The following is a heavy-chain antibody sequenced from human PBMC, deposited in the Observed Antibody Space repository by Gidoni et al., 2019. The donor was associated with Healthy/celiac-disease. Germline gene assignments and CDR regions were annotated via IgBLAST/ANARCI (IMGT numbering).Heavy chain of an antibody. J-gene: IGHJ4*02. CDR3: ARAYSSSWYKPSYYFDY. D-gene: IGHD6-13*01. CDR2: IYYSGST. CDR1: GGSISSSCYY. Sequence: QLQLQESGPGLVKPSETLSLTCTVSGGSISSSCYYRGWIRQPPGKGLEWIGSIYYSGSTYYNPSLKSRVTISVDTSKNQFSLKLSSVTAADTAVYYCARAYSSSWYKPSYYFDYWGQGTLVTVSS. V-gene: IGHV4-39*01.